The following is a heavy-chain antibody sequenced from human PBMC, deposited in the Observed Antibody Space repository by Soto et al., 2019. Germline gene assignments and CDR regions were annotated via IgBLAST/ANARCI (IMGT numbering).Heavy chain of an antibody. Sequence: QVQLVESGGGVVQPGRSLRLSCAASGFTFSSYGMHWVRQAPGKGLAWVAGISYDGSNKYYADSVKGRFTISRDNSKNTLDLQMNSLRAEDTAVYYCAKVRESGDYVNCFDYWGQGTLVTVSS. D-gene: IGHD4-17*01. CDR2: ISYDGSNK. J-gene: IGHJ4*02. CDR1: GFTFSSYG. V-gene: IGHV3-30*18. CDR3: AKVRESGDYVNCFDY.